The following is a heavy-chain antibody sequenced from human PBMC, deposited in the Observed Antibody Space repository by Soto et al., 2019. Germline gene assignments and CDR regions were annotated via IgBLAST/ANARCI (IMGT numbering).Heavy chain of an antibody. V-gene: IGHV3-72*01. J-gene: IGHJ4*02. Sequence: GGSLRLSCAASGFTFSDHYMDWVRQAPGKGLEWVGRTRNKANSHTTEYAASVKGRFTISRDDSKNSLYLQMNSLKVEDMAVYYCARATTVTDYWGQGALVTVSS. CDR1: GFTFSDHY. CDR3: ARATTVTDY. CDR2: TRNKANSHTT. D-gene: IGHD4-17*01.